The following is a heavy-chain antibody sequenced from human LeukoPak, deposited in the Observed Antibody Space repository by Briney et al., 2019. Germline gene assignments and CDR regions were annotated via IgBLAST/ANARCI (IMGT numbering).Heavy chain of an antibody. CDR1: GYTFTSYY. D-gene: IGHD3-22*01. V-gene: IGHV1-46*01. CDR2: INPSGGST. CDR3: ERDRPTYYYDSSGQDAFDI. Sequence: ASVKVSCKASGYTFTSYYMHWVRQAPGQGLEWMGIINPSGGSTSYAQKFQGRVTMTRDTSTSTVYMELSSLRSEDTAVYYCERDRPTYYYDSSGQDAFDIWGQGTMVTVSS. J-gene: IGHJ3*02.